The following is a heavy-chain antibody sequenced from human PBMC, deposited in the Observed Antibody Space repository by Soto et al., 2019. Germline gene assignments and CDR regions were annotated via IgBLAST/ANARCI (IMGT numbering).Heavy chain of an antibody. V-gene: IGHV3-23*01. CDR3: AKCMEMATSYYYYGMDV. Sequence: GGSLRLSCAASGFTFSSYAMSWVRQAPGKGLEWVSAISGSGGSTYYADSVKGRFTISRDNSKNTLYLQMNSLRAEDTAVYYCAKCMEMATSYYYYGMDVWGQGTTVTVSS. CDR1: GFTFSSYA. J-gene: IGHJ6*02. D-gene: IGHD2-8*01. CDR2: ISGSGGST.